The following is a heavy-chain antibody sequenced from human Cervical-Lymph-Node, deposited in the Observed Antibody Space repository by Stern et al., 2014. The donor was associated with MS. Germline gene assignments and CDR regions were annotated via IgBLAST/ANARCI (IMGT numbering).Heavy chain of an antibody. D-gene: IGHD4-17*01. J-gene: IGHJ4*02. CDR1: GFTFSIYW. CDR3: ARRDFGVGSPQG. CDR2: INNDGSST. V-gene: IGHV3-74*02. Sequence: EVKLVESGGGLVQPGGSLRLSCTASGFTFSIYWMHWVRQAPGKGLVWVSRINNDGSSTNYADSVKGRFTISRDNAKNTLYLQMNSLRVEDTAVYYCARRDFGVGSPQGWGQGTLVTVSS.